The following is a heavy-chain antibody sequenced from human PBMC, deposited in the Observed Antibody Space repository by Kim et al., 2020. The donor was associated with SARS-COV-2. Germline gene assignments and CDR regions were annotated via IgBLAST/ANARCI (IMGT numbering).Heavy chain of an antibody. D-gene: IGHD1-7*01. CDR2: INHSGST. V-gene: IGHV4-34*01. J-gene: IGHJ6*04. CDR3: ARVTGTTKGIASSDV. CDR1: GGSFSGYY. Sequence: SETLSLTCAVYGGSFSGYYWSWIRQPPGKGLEWIGEINHSGSTNYNPSLKSRVTISVDTSKNQFSLKLSSVTAADTAVYYCARVTGTTKGIASSDVWGKGTTVTVSS.